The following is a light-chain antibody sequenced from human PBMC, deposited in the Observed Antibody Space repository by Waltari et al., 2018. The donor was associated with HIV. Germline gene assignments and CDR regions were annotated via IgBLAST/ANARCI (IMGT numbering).Light chain of an antibody. J-gene: IGKJ1*01. CDR3: QQCATSPWT. Sequence: MVLTQSPGTLSLSPGDRAILSCRASQRVSANFLAWYQKRPGQAPRLLVYVASRRATSTPARFSCCGSGTDFTLTINRLQPEDFAVYYCQQCATSPWTFGQGTTV. CDR2: VAS. V-gene: IGKV3-20*01. CDR1: QRVSANF.